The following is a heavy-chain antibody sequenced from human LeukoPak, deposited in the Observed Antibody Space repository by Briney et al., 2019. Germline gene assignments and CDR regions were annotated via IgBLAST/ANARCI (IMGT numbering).Heavy chain of an antibody. V-gene: IGHV4-34*01. D-gene: IGHD3-22*01. CDR1: GGSFSAYY. CDR3: ARSGQWFEYFQH. J-gene: IGHJ1*01. CDR2: INHSGST. Sequence: KPSETLSLTCGVYGGSFSAYYWSWIRQPPGKGLEWIGEINHSGSTNYNPSLKSRVTISVDTFKNQFSLKLSSVTAADTAVYYCARSGQWFEYFQHWGQGTLVTVSS.